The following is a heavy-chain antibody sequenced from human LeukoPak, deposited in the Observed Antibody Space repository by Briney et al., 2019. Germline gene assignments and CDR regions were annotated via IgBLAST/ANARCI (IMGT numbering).Heavy chain of an antibody. D-gene: IGHD6-19*01. CDR2: INWNGGST. Sequence: GGSLRLSCAASGFTLDDYGMSWVRQAPGKGLEWVSGINWNGGSTGYADSVKGRFTISRDNAMNSLYLQMNSLRDEDTALYFCARKIGYSNYWYPGAFDIWGQGTMVTVSS. V-gene: IGHV3-20*04. CDR3: ARKIGYSNYWYPGAFDI. J-gene: IGHJ3*02. CDR1: GFTLDDYG.